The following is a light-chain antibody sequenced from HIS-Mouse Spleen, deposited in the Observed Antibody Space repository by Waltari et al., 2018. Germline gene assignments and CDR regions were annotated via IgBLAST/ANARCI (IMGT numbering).Light chain of an antibody. J-gene: IGKJ2*01. CDR1: QSVSSN. Sequence: EIVMTQSPATLSVSLGERATLSCRASQSVSSNLAWYQQKPGQAPRLLIYDASTRATGIPARFSGSGSGTEFTLTISSMQSEDFAVYYCQQYNNWPPYTFGQGTKLEIK. CDR3: QQYNNWPPYT. V-gene: IGKV3-15*01. CDR2: DAS.